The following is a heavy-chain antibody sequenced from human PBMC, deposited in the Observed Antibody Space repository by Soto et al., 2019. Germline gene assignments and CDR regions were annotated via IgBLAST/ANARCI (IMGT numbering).Heavy chain of an antibody. CDR1: GGSITASY. CDR3: ARGEDAFFYYGLDV. Sequence: PSEAQSLTCTVSGGSITASYGSWIRRHQWKGREWMAYIYDTGISGYTPSTSYNPSLKSRVTMSVDTSKSQFSLKLTSVTAADTAVYYCARGEDAFFYYGLDVWGQGITVTVSS. V-gene: IGHV4-59*01. CDR2: IYDTGISGYTPST. J-gene: IGHJ6*02.